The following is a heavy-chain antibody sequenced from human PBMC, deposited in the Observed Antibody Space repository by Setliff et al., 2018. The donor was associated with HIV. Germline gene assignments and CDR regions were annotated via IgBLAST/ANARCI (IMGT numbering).Heavy chain of an antibody. J-gene: IGHJ2*01. Sequence: PSVKVSCKISGYTLSELSMHWVRQAPGKGLEWMVGFNPEEGKTIYAQKFQGRVTMTEDTSTDTAFMDLNNLRSEDTAVYYCAASISSRHYYGSALWGRGTLVTVSS. CDR1: GYTLSELS. CDR3: AASISSRHYYGSAL. CDR2: FNPEEGKT. V-gene: IGHV1-24*01. D-gene: IGHD3-10*01.